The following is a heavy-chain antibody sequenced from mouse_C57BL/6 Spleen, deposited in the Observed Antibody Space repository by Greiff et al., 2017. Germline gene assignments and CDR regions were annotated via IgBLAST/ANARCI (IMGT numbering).Heavy chain of an antibody. CDR2: IDPNSGGT. CDR1: GYTFTSYW. V-gene: IGHV1-72*01. Sequence: QVQLQQSGAELVKPGASVKLSCKASGYTFTSYWMHWVKQRPGRGLEWIGRIDPNSGGTKYNEKFKSKATLAVYKASSTAYMKLSSLTSEDSAVYYCEGDGNLQGFYCFAYWGQGTTLTVSS. J-gene: IGHJ2*01. CDR3: EGDGNLQGFYCFAY. D-gene: IGHD2-1*01.